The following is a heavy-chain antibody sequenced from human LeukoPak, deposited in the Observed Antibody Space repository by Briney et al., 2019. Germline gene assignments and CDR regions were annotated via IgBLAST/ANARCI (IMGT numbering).Heavy chain of an antibody. V-gene: IGHV1-24*01. CDR1: GYTLTESS. J-gene: IGHJ6*03. Sequence: ASVKVSCKVSGYTLTESSMHWERQAPVKGLEWMGGFHPEDGETIYAQKFQGRVTITADKSTSTAYMELSSLRSEDTAVYYCARAATDLYYYYYYMDVWGKGTTVTVSS. CDR2: FHPEDGET. CDR3: ARAATDLYYYYYYMDV. D-gene: IGHD1-1*01.